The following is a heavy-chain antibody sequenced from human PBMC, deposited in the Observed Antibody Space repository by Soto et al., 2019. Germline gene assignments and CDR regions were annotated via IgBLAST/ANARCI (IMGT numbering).Heavy chain of an antibody. D-gene: IGHD1-1*01. CDR1: GYTFTSYY. Sequence: ASVKVSCKASGYTFTSYYMHWVRQAPGQGLEWMGIINPSGGITSYAQKFQGRVTMTRDTSITTTYMELNSLTSDDTAVYYCARVAGHKNARFDTWGQGALVTVSS. CDR3: ARVAGHKNARFDT. V-gene: IGHV1-46*01. CDR2: INPSGGIT. J-gene: IGHJ4*02.